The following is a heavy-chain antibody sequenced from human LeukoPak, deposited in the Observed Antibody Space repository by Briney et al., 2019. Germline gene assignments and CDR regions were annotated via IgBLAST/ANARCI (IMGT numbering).Heavy chain of an antibody. CDR3: ARHSRGTQSIAARPYYYYYGMDV. Sequence: PSETLSLTCAVYGGSFSGYYWSWIRQPPGKGLEWIGEINHSGSTNYNPSLKSRVTISVDTSKNQFSLKLSSVTAADTAVYYCARHSRGTQSIAARPYYYYYGMDVWGQGTTVTVSS. CDR1: GGSFSGYY. CDR2: INHSGST. V-gene: IGHV4-34*01. J-gene: IGHJ6*02. D-gene: IGHD6-6*01.